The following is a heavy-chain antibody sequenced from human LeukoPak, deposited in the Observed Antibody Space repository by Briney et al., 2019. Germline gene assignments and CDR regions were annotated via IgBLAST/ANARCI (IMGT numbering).Heavy chain of an antibody. Sequence: PSETLSLTCTVSGGSISSSSYYWGWIRQPPGKGLEWIGSIYYSGSTYYNPSLKSRVTISVDTSKNQFSLKLSSVTAADTAVYYCARQSDWEWTYNWFDPWGQGTLVTVSS. D-gene: IGHD3-3*01. J-gene: IGHJ5*02. CDR2: IYYSGST. V-gene: IGHV4-39*07. CDR1: GGSISSSSYY. CDR3: ARQSDWEWTYNWFDP.